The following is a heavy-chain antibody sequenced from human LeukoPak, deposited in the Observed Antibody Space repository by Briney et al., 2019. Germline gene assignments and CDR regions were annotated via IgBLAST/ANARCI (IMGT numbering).Heavy chain of an antibody. CDR2: ISGSGDST. Sequence: GGSLRLSCAASGFTFSTYAMNWVRQAPGRGLEWVSAISGSGDSTYYADSVKGRFTISRDNSQATMYLQMNSLRAEDTAVYYCAKDWTPTRALNSVVVVAASAHWGQGTLVTVSS. V-gene: IGHV3-23*01. CDR3: AKDWTPTRALNSVVVVAASAH. J-gene: IGHJ4*02. CDR1: GFTFSTYA. D-gene: IGHD2-15*01.